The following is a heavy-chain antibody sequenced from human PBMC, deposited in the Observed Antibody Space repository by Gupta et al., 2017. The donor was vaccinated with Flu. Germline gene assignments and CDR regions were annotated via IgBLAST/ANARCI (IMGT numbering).Heavy chain of an antibody. V-gene: IGHV3-23*01. Sequence: EVQLLESGGGLVQPGGSLRLSCAASGFTFSSYAMSWVRQAPGKGLEWVSAISGSGGSTYYADSVKGRFTISRDNSKNTLYLQMNSLRAEDTAVYYCAKPFGFLEWLLREYYYGMDVWGQGTTVTVSS. CDR3: AKPFGFLEWLLREYYYGMDV. CDR1: GFTFSSYA. D-gene: IGHD3-3*01. CDR2: ISGSGGST. J-gene: IGHJ6*02.